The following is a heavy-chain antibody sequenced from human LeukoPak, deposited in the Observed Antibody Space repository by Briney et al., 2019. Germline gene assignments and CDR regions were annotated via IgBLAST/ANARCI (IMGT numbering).Heavy chain of an antibody. D-gene: IGHD2-2*01. J-gene: IGHJ5*02. V-gene: IGHV1-18*01. CDR2: ISAYNGNT. CDR3: ARGPAGGYCSSTSCPPVHWFDP. Sequence: ASVKVSCKASGYTFTSYGISWVRQAPGQGLEWMGWISAYNGNTNYAQKLQGRVTMTTDTSTSTAYMELSRLRSDDTAVYYCARGPAGGYCSSTSCPPVHWFDPWGQGTLVTVSS. CDR1: GYTFTSYG.